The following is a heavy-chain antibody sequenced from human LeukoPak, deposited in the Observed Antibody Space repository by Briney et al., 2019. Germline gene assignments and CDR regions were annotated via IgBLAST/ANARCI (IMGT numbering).Heavy chain of an antibody. CDR3: ARVGYYDSSGYSF. CDR1: GGSISSSNW. D-gene: IGHD3-22*01. CDR2: IYHSGST. V-gene: IGHV4-4*02. J-gene: IGHJ4*02. Sequence: SGTLSLTCAVSGGSISSSNWWSWVRQPPGKGLEWIGEIYHSGSTNYNPSLKSRVTISVDTSKIQFSLKLSSVTAADTAVYYCARVGYYDSSGYSFWGQGTLVTVSS.